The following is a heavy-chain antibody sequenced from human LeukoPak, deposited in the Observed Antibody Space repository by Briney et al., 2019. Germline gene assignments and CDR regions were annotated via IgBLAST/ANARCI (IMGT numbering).Heavy chain of an antibody. CDR2: ISSSSSTI. D-gene: IGHD3-22*01. CDR3: ARGMLHYYDSSGYYY. Sequence: GGSLRLSCAASGFTFSSYWMHWVRQAPGKGLEWVSYISSSSSTIYYADSVKGRFTISRDNAKNSLYLQMNSLRAEDTAVYYCARGMLHYYDSSGYYYWGQGTLVTVSS. J-gene: IGHJ1*01. V-gene: IGHV3-48*01. CDR1: GFTFSSYW.